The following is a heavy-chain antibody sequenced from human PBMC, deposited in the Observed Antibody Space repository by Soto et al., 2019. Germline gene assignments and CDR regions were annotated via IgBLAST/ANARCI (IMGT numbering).Heavy chain of an antibody. J-gene: IGHJ6*02. V-gene: IGHV3-48*02. CDR2: ITSDSSTI. CDR3: ARVGRGVYGMDV. Sequence: PWGSLRLSCAASGFTFSSYSINWFRQAPGKGLEWFSYITSDSSTISYADSVKGRFTVSRDNAKNSLYLQMNSLRDEDTAVYYCARVGRGVYGMDVWGQGTSVTVSS. CDR1: GFTFSSYS. D-gene: IGHD2-8*01.